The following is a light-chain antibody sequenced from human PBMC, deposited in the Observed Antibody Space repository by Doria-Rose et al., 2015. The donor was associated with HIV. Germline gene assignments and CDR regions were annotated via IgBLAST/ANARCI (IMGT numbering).Light chain of an antibody. CDR3: QQYGTSRGT. CDR2: DAS. J-gene: IGKJ5*01. Sequence: TQSPGTLSLSPGERATPSCRASQRVKSSYLAWYQQQPGQARRLLIYDASTRATVIPDRFSGSGSGTDFTLTISRLEPEDVAVYYCQQYGTSRGTFGQGTRLEIK. CDR1: QRVKSSY. V-gene: IGKV3-20*01.